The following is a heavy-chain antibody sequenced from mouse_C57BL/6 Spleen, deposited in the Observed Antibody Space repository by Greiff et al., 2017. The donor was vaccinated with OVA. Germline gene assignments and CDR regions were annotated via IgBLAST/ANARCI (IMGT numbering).Heavy chain of an antibody. J-gene: IGHJ2*01. CDR1: GYTFTTYP. Sequence: QVQLKQSGAELVKPGASVKMSCKASGYTFTTYPIEWRKQTHGKSLEWIGNFNRYNDDTKNKEKFKGKAKLTIQKSSSTVYLELSRLTSYYSAVYYCWVLRLDYWGQGTTLTVSS. CDR2: FNRYNDDT. CDR3: WVLRLDY. D-gene: IGHD2-3*01. V-gene: IGHV1-47*01.